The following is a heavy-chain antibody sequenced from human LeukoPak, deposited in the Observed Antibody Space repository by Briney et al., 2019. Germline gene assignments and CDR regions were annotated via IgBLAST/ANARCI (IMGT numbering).Heavy chain of an antibody. CDR1: GFTFSSYA. V-gene: IGHV3-23*01. CDR3: AKDWNYDFWSGYSQNVDAFDI. Sequence: GGSLRLSCAASGFTFSSYAMSWVRQAPGKGLEWVSTISGSGGSTYYADSVKGRFTISRDNSKNTLYLQMNSLRAEDTAVYYCAKDWNYDFWSGYSQNVDAFDIWGQGTMVTVSS. D-gene: IGHD3-3*01. CDR2: ISGSGGST. J-gene: IGHJ3*02.